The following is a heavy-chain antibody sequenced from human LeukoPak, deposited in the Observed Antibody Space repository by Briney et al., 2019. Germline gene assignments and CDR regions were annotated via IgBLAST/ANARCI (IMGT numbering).Heavy chain of an antibody. D-gene: IGHD3-10*01. CDR1: GFTFSSYW. Sequence: GGSLRLSCAASGFTFSSYWMHWVRQVPGKGLVWVSRINNDGSTTRYADSVKGRFTISRDNAKNTVYLQMNSLRAEDTAVYYWVRGGVTGSGTYYVLNWGQGTLITVSS. CDR3: VRGGVTGSGTYYVLN. V-gene: IGHV3-74*01. CDR2: INNDGSTT. J-gene: IGHJ4*02.